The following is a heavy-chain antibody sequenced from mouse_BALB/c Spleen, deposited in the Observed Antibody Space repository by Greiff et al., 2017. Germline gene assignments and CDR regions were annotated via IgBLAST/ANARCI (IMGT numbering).Heavy chain of an antibody. Sequence: VKLQQSGPELVKPGASVRISCKASGYTFTSYYIHWVKQRPGQGLEWIGWIYPGNVNTKYNEKFKGKATLTADKSSSTAYMQLSSLTSEDSAVYFCAIGGYDGDWFAYWGQGTLVTVSA. CDR1: GYTFTSYY. CDR2: IYPGNVNT. V-gene: IGHV1S56*01. CDR3: AIGGYDGDWFAY. J-gene: IGHJ3*01. D-gene: IGHD2-14*01.